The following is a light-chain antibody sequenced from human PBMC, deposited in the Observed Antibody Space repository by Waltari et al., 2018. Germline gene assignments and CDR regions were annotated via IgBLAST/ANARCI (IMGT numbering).Light chain of an antibody. J-gene: IGKJ1*01. Sequence: DIVMTQTPDSLAVSLGERATINCKASQSVLYASNNKNYFAWYQQKSGQPPKLLIYWASSRDACVPDRFSGSGSRTNFTLTINSVQAEDVATYYCQQYYKTPRTFGQGTRIQIK. CDR1: QSVLYASNNKNY. V-gene: IGKV4-1*01. CDR2: WAS. CDR3: QQYYKTPRT.